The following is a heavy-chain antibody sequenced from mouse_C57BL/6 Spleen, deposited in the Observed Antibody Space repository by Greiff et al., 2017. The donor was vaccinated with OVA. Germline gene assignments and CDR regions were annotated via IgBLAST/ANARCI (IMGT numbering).Heavy chain of an antibody. J-gene: IGHJ4*01. CDR2: ISDGGSYT. CDR1: GFTFSSYA. CDR3: ARYSNYPILLAMDY. D-gene: IGHD2-5*01. V-gene: IGHV5-4*01. Sequence: EVQLVESGGGLVKPGGSLKLSCAASGFTFSSYAMSWVRQTPEKRLEWVATISDGGSYTYYPDNVKGRFTISRDNAKNNLYLQMSHLKSEDTAMYYCARYSNYPILLAMDYWGQGTSVTVSS.